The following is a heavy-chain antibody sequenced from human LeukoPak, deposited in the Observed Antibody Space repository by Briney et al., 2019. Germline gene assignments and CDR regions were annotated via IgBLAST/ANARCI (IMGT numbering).Heavy chain of an antibody. CDR1: GGSISSYY. CDR3: ARERRITMVRGVITNWFDP. D-gene: IGHD3-10*01. CDR2: IYTSGST. V-gene: IGHV4-4*07. J-gene: IGHJ5*02. Sequence: SSETLSLTCTVSGGSISSYYWSWIRQPAGKGLEWIGRIYTSGSTNYNPSLKSRVTMSVDTSKDQFSLKLSSVTAADTAVYYCARERRITMVRGVITNWFDPWGQGTLVTVSS.